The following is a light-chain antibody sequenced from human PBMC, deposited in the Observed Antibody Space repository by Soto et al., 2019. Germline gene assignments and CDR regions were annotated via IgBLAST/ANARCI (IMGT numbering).Light chain of an antibody. CDR1: QDIGKS. CDR3: QQYHNYPIT. CDR2: GAV. J-gene: IGKJ4*01. Sequence: AIGMAQSPSSFSASIGDRVVITCRASQDIGKSLTWYQQKPGKAPNLLIYGAVNLESGVPSRFNGSASATDFTLTIGCLQSEDFATYYCQQYHNYPITFGGGTKVEIK. V-gene: IGKV1-8*01.